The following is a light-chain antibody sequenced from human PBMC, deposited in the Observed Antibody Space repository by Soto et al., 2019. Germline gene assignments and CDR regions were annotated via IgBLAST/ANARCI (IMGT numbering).Light chain of an antibody. CDR2: DVS. CDR3: CSYAGSHTYV. CDR1: SSDVGSYIS. V-gene: IGLV2-11*01. Sequence: QSVLTQPRSVSGSPGQSVTSSCTGTSSDVGSYISVSWYQQHPGKAPKLMIYDVSKRPSGVPDRFSGSKSDNTASLTISGLQAEDEADYYCCSYAGSHTYVFGTGTKLTVL. J-gene: IGLJ1*01.